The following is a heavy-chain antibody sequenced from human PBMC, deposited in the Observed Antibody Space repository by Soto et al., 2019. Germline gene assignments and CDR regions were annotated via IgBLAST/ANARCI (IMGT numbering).Heavy chain of an antibody. CDR2: INPSGGST. V-gene: IGHV1-46*01. CDR3: ARGGLRFLEWSHDGRILY. Sequence: ASVKVSCKASGYTFTSYYMHWVRQAPGQGLEWMGIINPSGGSTSYAQKLQGRVTMTRDTSTSTVYMELSSLRSEDTAVYYCARGGLRFLEWSHDGRILYWGQGTLVTVSS. J-gene: IGHJ4*02. CDR1: GYTFTSYY. D-gene: IGHD3-3*01.